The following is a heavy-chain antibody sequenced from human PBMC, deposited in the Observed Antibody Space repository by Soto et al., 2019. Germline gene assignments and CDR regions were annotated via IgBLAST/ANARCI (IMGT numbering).Heavy chain of an antibody. V-gene: IGHV3-23*01. CDR2: ISGSGGST. Sequence: GGSLRLSCAASGSTFSSYAMSWVRQAPGKGLEWVSAISGSGGSTYYADSVKGRFTISRDNSKNTLYLQMNSLKAEDTAVYYCAKDGITGTTIDYYYGMDVWGQGTTVTVSS. CDR1: GSTFSSYA. D-gene: IGHD1-7*01. J-gene: IGHJ6*02. CDR3: AKDGITGTTIDYYYGMDV.